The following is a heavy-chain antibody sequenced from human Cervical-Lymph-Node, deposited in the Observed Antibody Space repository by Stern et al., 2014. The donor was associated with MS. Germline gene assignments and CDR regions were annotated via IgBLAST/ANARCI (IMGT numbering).Heavy chain of an antibody. Sequence: MQLVESGGGVVQPGRSLRLSCAASGFTFSSYGMHWVRQAPGKGLEWVAVISYDGSNKYYADSVKGRFTISRDNSKNTLYLQMNSLRAEDTAVYYCAKEEAAARAPFDYWGQGTLVTVSS. CDR2: ISYDGSNK. D-gene: IGHD6-13*01. V-gene: IGHV3-30*18. J-gene: IGHJ4*02. CDR3: AKEEAAARAPFDY. CDR1: GFTFSSYG.